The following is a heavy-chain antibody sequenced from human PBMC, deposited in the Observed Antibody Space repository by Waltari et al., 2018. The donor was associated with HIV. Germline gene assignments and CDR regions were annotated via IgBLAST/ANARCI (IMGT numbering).Heavy chain of an antibody. CDR2: ISWNSDSL. Sequence: ELQLVESGGGLLQPGRSLSLSCAASGFTFDDYAMHWVRLPPGKGLEWVSGISWNSDSLYYADSVKGRFTISRDNAKNSLFLQMNSLRVEDTAFYYCAKDRGNGAPVRDFDYWGQGTLVTVSS. V-gene: IGHV3-9*01. CDR1: GFTFDDYA. D-gene: IGHD2-8*01. CDR3: AKDRGNGAPVRDFDY. J-gene: IGHJ4*02.